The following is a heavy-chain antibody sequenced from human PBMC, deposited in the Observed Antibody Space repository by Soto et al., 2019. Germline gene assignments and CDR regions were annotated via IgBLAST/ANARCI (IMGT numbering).Heavy chain of an antibody. CDR1: GSTFRNYA. Sequence: SVKVSCKASGSTFRNYAFSWVRQAPGQGLEWMGGIIPGLGTANYAQKFQDRVTLTADESASTAYMELSSLKSEDTAIYYCARDLPIVVVTAIESLYEPSYYYYGMDVWGQGTTVTVSS. J-gene: IGHJ6*02. D-gene: IGHD2-21*02. V-gene: IGHV1-69*13. CDR2: IIPGLGTA. CDR3: ARDLPIVVVTAIESLYEPSYYYYGMDV.